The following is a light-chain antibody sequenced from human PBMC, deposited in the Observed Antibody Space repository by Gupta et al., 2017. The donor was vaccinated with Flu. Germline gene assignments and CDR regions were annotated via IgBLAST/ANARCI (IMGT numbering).Light chain of an antibody. V-gene: IGKV2-28*01. CDR1: QTLLHSNGRNY. J-gene: IGKJ2*01. CDR3: MQALQTPYT. CDR2: LGS. Sequence: EIVVTQSPLYLPVTPGEPASISCRSSQTLLHSNGRNYLDWYLQKPGQSPQVLIYLGSNRASGVPDRFSGSGSGTDFTLKISRVEAEDVGVYYCMQALQTPYTFGQGTKLEIK.